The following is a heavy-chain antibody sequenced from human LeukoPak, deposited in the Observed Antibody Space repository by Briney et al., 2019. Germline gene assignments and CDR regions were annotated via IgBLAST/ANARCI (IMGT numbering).Heavy chain of an antibody. J-gene: IGHJ6*03. D-gene: IGHD3-16*02. CDR3: AKGRNYDYVWGSYPMDV. V-gene: IGHV3-23*01. Sequence: PGGSLRPSCAASGFTFSSYAMSWVRQAPGKGLEWVSAISGSGGSTYYADSVKGRFTISRDNSKNTLYLQMNSLRAEDTAVYYCAKGRNYDYVWGSYPMDVWGKGTTVTVSS. CDR2: ISGSGGST. CDR1: GFTFSSYA.